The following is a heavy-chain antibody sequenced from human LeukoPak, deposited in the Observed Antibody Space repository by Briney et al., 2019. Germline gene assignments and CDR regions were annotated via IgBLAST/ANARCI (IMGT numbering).Heavy chain of an antibody. J-gene: IGHJ6*02. CDR1: GGSISSYY. Sequence: PSETLSLTCTVSGGSISSYYWSWIRQPPGKGLEWIGYIYYSGSTNYNPSLKSRVTISVDTSKYQFSLKLSSVTAADTAVYYCARSRGHNYGFAMAVWGQGTTVTVSS. D-gene: IGHD5-18*01. CDR3: ARSRGHNYGFAMAV. CDR2: IYYSGST. V-gene: IGHV4-59*08.